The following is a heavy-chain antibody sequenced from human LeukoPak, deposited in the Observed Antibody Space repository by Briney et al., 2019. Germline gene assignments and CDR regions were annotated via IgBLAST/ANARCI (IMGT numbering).Heavy chain of an antibody. CDR1: GVSISSYY. Sequence: PSETLSLTCTVSGVSISSYYWSWLRQPPGKGLEWIGYIYYSGSTNYNPSLKSRVTISVDTSKNQFSLKLSSVTAADTAVYYCARDKSVWPPTVSPTYPIDYWGQGTLVTVSS. D-gene: IGHD4-11*01. V-gene: IGHV4-59*01. CDR2: IYYSGST. CDR3: ARDKSVWPPTVSPTYPIDY. J-gene: IGHJ4*02.